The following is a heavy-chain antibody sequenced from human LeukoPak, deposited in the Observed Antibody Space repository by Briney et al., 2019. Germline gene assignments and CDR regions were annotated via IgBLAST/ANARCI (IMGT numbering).Heavy chain of an antibody. CDR2: IRNDGSNK. J-gene: IGHJ3*02. V-gene: IGHV3-30*02. D-gene: IGHD3-22*01. Sequence: GGSLRLSCAASAFTFSNYGMHRVRQAPGKGLEWVAFIRNDGSNKYYADSVKGRFTISRDNSKNTLYLQMNSPRAEDTAVYYCAKDSGYYDSSGPSTNAFDTWGQGTMVTVSS. CDR3: AKDSGYYDSSGPSTNAFDT. CDR1: AFTFSNYG.